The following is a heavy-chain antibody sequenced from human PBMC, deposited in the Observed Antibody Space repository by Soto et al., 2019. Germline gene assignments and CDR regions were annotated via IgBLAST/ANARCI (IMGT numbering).Heavy chain of an antibody. Sequence: QVQLVQSGAEVKKPGASVKVSCKASGYTFTGYYMHWVRQAPGQGLEGTGWINPYSGATNYAQKLQGWVTRSRDTSISTAYMELSRLRSDDTAVYYCARGGGNSEPPGDYWGQGTLVTVSS. CDR3: ARGGGNSEPPGDY. CDR1: GYTFTGYY. CDR2: INPYSGAT. D-gene: IGHD2-21*02. J-gene: IGHJ4*02. V-gene: IGHV1-2*04.